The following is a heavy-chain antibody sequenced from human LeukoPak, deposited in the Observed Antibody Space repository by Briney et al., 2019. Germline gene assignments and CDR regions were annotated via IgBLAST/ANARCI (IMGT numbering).Heavy chain of an antibody. D-gene: IGHD6-13*01. CDR1: GGSFSGYY. CDR2: INHSGST. V-gene: IGHV4-34*01. CDR3: ARGRSSSWYPKNWFDP. J-gene: IGHJ5*02. Sequence: PSETLSLTCAVYGGSFSGYYWSWLRQPPGKGLEWIGEINHSGSTNYNPSLKSRVTISVDTSKNQFSLKLSSVTAADTAVYYCARGRSSSWYPKNWFDPWGQGALVTVSS.